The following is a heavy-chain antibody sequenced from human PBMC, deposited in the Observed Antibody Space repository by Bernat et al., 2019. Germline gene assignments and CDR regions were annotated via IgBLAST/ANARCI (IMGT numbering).Heavy chain of an antibody. Sequence: EVQLVESGGGLVQPGGSLRLSCAASGFTFSSYAMSWVRQAPGKGLEWVSAIYSGGSTYYADSVKGRFTISRDNSKNTLYLQMNRLRAEDTAIYYCAKSGCGGDCYTDYWGQGTLVSVSS. V-gene: IGHV3-23*04. J-gene: IGHJ4*02. D-gene: IGHD2-21*01. CDR1: GFTFSSYA. CDR2: IYSGGST. CDR3: AKSGCGGDCYTDY.